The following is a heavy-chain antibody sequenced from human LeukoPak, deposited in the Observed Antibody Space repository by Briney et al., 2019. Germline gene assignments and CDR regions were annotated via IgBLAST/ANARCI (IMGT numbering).Heavy chain of an antibody. CDR2: ISNSDDST. V-gene: IGHV3-23*01. D-gene: IGHD1-14*01. CDR3: AKATGYLL. CDR1: EFSVGSNY. J-gene: IGHJ4*02. Sequence: PGGSLRLSCAASEFSVGSNYMTWVRQAPGKGLEWVSTISNSDDSTYYADSVKGRFTISRDNSENTLFLRMNSLRAEDTAVYYCAKATGYLLWGQGTLVIVSS.